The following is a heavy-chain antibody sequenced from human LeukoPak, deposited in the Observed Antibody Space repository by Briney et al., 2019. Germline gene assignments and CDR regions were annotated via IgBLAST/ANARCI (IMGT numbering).Heavy chain of an antibody. CDR1: RFTFSSYG. V-gene: IGHV3-33*01. CDR3: AREGPRGNSQFDY. CDR2: IWYDGSNK. Sequence: PGGSLRLSCAASRFTFSSYGMHWVRQAPGKGLEWVALIWYDGSNKYYADSVKGRLTISRDNSKNTLYLQMNSLRAEDTAVYYCAREGPRGNSQFDYWGQGTLVTVSS. J-gene: IGHJ4*02. D-gene: IGHD2/OR15-2a*01.